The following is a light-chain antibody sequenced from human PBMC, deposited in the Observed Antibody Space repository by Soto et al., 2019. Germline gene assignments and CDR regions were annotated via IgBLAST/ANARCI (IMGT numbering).Light chain of an antibody. CDR2: DVS. CDR1: SSDVGGYNY. CDR3: NSYTSSSTYL. Sequence: QSVLTQPASVSGSPGQSLTISCTGTSSDVGGYNYVSWYQQHPGKAPKLMIYDVSNRPSGVSNRFSGSKSGNTASLTISGLQAEDEADDYCNSYTSSSTYLFGTGTKVTV. J-gene: IGLJ1*01. V-gene: IGLV2-14*01.